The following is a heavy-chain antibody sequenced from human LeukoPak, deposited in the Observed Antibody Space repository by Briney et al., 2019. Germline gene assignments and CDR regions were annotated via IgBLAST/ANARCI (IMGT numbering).Heavy chain of an antibody. Sequence: PGGSLRLSCAASGFTFSSYSMNWVRQAPGKGLEWVSYISSSSSTIYYADSVKGRFTIFRDNARNSLYLQMNSLRAEDTAVYYCASHSYGYNHWGQGTLVIVSS. J-gene: IGHJ5*02. D-gene: IGHD3-16*01. V-gene: IGHV3-48*04. CDR3: ASHSYGYNH. CDR2: ISSSSSTI. CDR1: GFTFSSYS.